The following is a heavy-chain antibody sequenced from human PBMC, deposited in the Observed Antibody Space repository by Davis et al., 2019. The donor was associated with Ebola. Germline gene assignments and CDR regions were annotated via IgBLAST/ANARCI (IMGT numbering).Heavy chain of an antibody. V-gene: IGHV3-9*01. CDR1: GFTFDDYA. J-gene: IGHJ4*02. D-gene: IGHD6-19*01. CDR3: AKDMRGQWLVLHY. Sequence: GGSLRLSCAASGFTFDDYAMHWVRHAPGKGLEWVSGISWNSGSIGYADSVKGRFTISRDNAKNSLYLQMNSLRAEDTALYYCAKDMRGQWLVLHYWGQGTLVTVSS. CDR2: ISWNSGSI.